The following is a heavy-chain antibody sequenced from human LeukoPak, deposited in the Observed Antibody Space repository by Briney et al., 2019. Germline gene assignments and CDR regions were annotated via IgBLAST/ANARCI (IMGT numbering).Heavy chain of an antibody. D-gene: IGHD2-2*01. J-gene: IGHJ1*01. Sequence: PGGSLRLSCAGSGFTFSSFWMSWVRQAPGKGLEWVANIRQDGNEKHYVDSVKGRFTISRDNAKNSLYLQMNSLRAEDTAVYYCARSGSYVVPAAERHFQHWGQGTLVTVSS. CDR3: ARSGSYVVPAAERHFQH. CDR1: GFTFSSFW. CDR2: IRQDGNEK. V-gene: IGHV3-7*05.